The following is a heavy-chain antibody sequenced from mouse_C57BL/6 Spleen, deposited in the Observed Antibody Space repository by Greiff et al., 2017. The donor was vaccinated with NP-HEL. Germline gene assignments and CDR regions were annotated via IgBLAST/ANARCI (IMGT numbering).Heavy chain of an antibody. CDR3: ARSSDGYYDY. D-gene: IGHD2-3*01. Sequence: QVQLKESGPELVKPGASVKISCKASGYAFSSSWMNWVKQRPGKGLEWIGRIYPGDGDTNYNGKFKGKATLTADKSSSTAYMQLSSLTSEDSAVYFCARSSDGYYDYWGQGTLVTVSA. V-gene: IGHV1-82*01. J-gene: IGHJ3*01. CDR2: IYPGDGDT. CDR1: GYAFSSSW.